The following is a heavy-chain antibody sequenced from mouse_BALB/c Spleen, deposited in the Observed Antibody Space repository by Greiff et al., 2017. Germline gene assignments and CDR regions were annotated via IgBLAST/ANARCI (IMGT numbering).Heavy chain of an antibody. J-gene: IGHJ4*01. V-gene: IGHV1-4*01. CDR1: GYTFTSYT. CDR2: INPSSGYT. D-gene: IGHD1-1*01. Sequence: VQVVESGAELARPGASVKMSCKASGYTFTSYTMHWVKQRPGQGLEWIGYINPSSGYTNYNQKFKDKATLTADKSSSTAYMQLSSLTSEDSAVYYCARGELRFYAMDYWGQGTSVTVSS. CDR3: ARGELRFYAMDY.